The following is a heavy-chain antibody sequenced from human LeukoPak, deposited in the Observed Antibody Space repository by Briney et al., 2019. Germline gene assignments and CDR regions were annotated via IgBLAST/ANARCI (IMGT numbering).Heavy chain of an antibody. D-gene: IGHD2-15*01. Sequence: SETLSLTCAVYGGSFSGYYWSWIRQPPGKGLEWIGEINHSGSTNCNPSLKSRVTISVDTSKNQFSLKLSSVTAADTAVYYCARATYCSGDSCYSGIFDYWGQGTLVTVSS. CDR1: GGSFSGYY. CDR3: ARATYCSGDSCYSGIFDY. CDR2: INHSGST. V-gene: IGHV4-34*01. J-gene: IGHJ4*02.